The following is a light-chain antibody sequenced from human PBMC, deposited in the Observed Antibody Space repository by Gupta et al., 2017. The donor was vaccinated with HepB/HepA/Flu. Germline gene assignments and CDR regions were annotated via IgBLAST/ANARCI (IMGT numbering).Light chain of an antibody. CDR3: QAWANSSVV. J-gene: IGLJ2*01. Sequence: PSVSLSPGQTASITCSGDKLGNKYACWYQQKPGKSPVLVIYQDTKRPSGIPERFSGSNSGNTATLTISGTQPMEEADYYCQAWANSSVVFGGGTKLTVL. CDR2: QDT. V-gene: IGLV3-1*01. CDR1: KLGNKY.